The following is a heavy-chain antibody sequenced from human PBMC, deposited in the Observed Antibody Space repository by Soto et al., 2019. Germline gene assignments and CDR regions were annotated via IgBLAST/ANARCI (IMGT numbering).Heavy chain of an antibody. D-gene: IGHD3-3*01. Sequence: SETLSLTCTVSGGSISSGGYYWSWIRQHPGKGLEWIGYIYYSGSTYYNPSLKSRVTISVDTSKNQFSLKLSSVTAADTAVYYCATARLRFLRGMDVWGQGTTVTVSS. CDR2: IYYSGST. J-gene: IGHJ6*02. CDR1: GGSISSGGYY. CDR3: ATARLRFLRGMDV. V-gene: IGHV4-31*03.